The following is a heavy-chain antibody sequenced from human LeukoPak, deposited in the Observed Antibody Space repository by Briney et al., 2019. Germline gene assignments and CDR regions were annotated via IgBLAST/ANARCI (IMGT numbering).Heavy chain of an antibody. D-gene: IGHD3-22*01. V-gene: IGHV4-38-2*02. CDR1: GDSISSGYY. CDR3: ARDGIVVVYPFDY. Sequence: SETLSLTCTVSGDSISSGYYWGWIRQPPGKGLEWIGSIYHSGSTYYNPSLKSRVTISVDTSKNQFSLKLSSVTAADTAVYYCARDGIVVVYPFDYWGQGTLVTVSS. CDR2: IYHSGST. J-gene: IGHJ4*02.